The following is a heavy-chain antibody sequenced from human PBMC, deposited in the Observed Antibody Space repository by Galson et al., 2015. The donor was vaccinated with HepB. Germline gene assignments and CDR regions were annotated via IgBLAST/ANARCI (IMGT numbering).Heavy chain of an antibody. J-gene: IGHJ5*02. CDR3: ARGALVAVVTANLNNWFDP. CDR1: GYTFSSYS. CDR2: ISAYDSST. V-gene: IGHV1-18*01. Sequence: SVKVSCKASGYTFSSYSIAWVRQAPGQGLEWMGWISAYDSSTNYAQKLQGRVTMTTETSTTTAYMELRSLRSDDTAVYYCARGALVAVVTANLNNWFDPWGQGTLVTVSS. D-gene: IGHD2-15*01.